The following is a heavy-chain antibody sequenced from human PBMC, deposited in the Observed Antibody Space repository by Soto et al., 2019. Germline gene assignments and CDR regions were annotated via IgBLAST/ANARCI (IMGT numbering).Heavy chain of an antibody. D-gene: IGHD3-10*01. CDR1: GGSFSAYY. J-gene: IGHJ4*02. Sequence: SETRSLTCAVYGGSFSAYYWGWIRQPPGKGLEWIGEINHSGGTSYKPSLKSRVTISVDTSKHQFSLKLSSVTAADTAVYVCARGPRERARHRVIDYWGQGTLVTVSS. CDR3: ARGPRERARHRVIDY. CDR2: INHSGGT. V-gene: IGHV4-34*01.